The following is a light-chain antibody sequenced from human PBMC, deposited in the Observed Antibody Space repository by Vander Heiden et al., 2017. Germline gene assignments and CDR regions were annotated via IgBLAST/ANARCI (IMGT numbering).Light chain of an antibody. J-gene: IGKJ4*01. CDR3: QQLNSYPLT. CDR1: QGISSY. Sequence: DIQLTQSPSFLSASVGDRVTITCRASQGISSYLAWYQQKPGKAPKLLIYAASTLQSGVPSRFSGSGSGTEFTLTIISLQPEDFATYYCQQLNSYPLTFGGWTKVEIK. CDR2: AAS. V-gene: IGKV1-9*01.